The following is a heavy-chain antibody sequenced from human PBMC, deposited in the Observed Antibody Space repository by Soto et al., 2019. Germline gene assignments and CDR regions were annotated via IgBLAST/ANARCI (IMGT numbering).Heavy chain of an antibody. D-gene: IGHD5-18*01. CDR1: GGYISSYY. Sequence: PSETLSLTCTVSGGYISSYYWSWIRQPPGKGLEWIGYIYYSGSTYYNPSLKSRVTISVDTSKNQFSLKLSSVTAADTAVYYCARGAAMATHFDYWGQGTLVTVSS. CDR2: IYYSGST. V-gene: IGHV4-59*08. J-gene: IGHJ4*02. CDR3: ARGAAMATHFDY.